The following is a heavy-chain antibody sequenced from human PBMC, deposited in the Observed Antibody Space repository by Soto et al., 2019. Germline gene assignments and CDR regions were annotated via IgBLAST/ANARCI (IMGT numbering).Heavy chain of an antibody. J-gene: IGHJ6*02. Sequence: GASVKVSCKASGGTFSSYATSWVRQAPGQGLEWMGGIIPIFGTANYAQKFQGRVTITADESTSTAYMELSSLRSEDTAVYYCARGLDYYYGMDVWGQGTTVTAP. CDR1: GGTFSSYA. CDR2: IIPIFGTA. CDR3: ARGLDYYYGMDV. V-gene: IGHV1-69*13.